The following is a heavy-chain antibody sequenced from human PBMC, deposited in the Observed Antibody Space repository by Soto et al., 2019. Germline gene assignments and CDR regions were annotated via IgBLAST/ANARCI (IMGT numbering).Heavy chain of an antibody. CDR1: GGSISSSIYY. CDR2: IYYSGST. Sequence: QLQLQESGPGLVKPSETLSLTCTVSGGSISSSIYYWGWIRQPPGKGLEWIGSIYYSGSTFYSPSLRSRVTISVDTSKNQFSLRVRSVTAADTAVYYCAREDSSAPDYWGQGTLVTVSS. V-gene: IGHV4-39*02. J-gene: IGHJ4*02. D-gene: IGHD6-25*01. CDR3: AREDSSAPDY.